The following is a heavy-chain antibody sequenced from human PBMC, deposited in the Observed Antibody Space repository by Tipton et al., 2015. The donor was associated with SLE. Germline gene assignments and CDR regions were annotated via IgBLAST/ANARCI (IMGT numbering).Heavy chain of an antibody. CDR2: TSYDETVK. J-gene: IGHJ4*02. D-gene: IGHD2-2*01. CDR1: GYPVPTFA. Sequence: SLRLSCAASGYPVPTFAMHWVRQAPGKGLEWVAVTSYDETVKYFADSVKGRFTISRDESKNTMYLQMNSLRAEDTAVYYCTARPCIITSCYDYWGQGTLVTVSS. CDR3: TARPCIITSCYDY. V-gene: IGHV3-30*04.